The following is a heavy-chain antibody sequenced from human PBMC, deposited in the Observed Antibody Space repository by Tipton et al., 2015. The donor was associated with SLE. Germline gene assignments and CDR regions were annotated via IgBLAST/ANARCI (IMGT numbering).Heavy chain of an antibody. CDR3: ARVSYAYWYFDL. D-gene: IGHD2-2*01. Sequence: TLSLTCAVYGGSFTGNYWSWIRQPPGKGLEWIGEINRGGNTNYNASLKSRVAISVDTSKNQFSLKLNSLTAADAAVYYCARVSYAYWYFDLWGRGTLVTVSS. CDR1: GGSFTGNY. CDR2: INRGGNT. V-gene: IGHV4-34*01. J-gene: IGHJ2*01.